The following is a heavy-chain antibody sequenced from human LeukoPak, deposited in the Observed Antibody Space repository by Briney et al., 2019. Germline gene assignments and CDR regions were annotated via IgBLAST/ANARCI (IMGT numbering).Heavy chain of an antibody. J-gene: IGHJ4*02. CDR1: GFTFSTYG. D-gene: IGHD1-26*01. CDR2: MWSDASEK. V-gene: IGHV3-33*03. Sequence: GRSLRLSCAASGFTFSTYGMHWVRQAPGRGLEWVAIMWSDASEKYYGDSVKGRFTISRDNSNNTVSLQMNSLRAEDTAVYYCARRGSGTYNFDSWGQGTLVTVSS. CDR3: ARRGSGTYNFDS.